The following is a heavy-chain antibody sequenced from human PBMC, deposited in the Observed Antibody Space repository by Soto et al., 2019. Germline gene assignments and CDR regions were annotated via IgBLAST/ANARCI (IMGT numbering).Heavy chain of an antibody. CDR1: GGTFSSYA. J-gene: IGHJ6*02. D-gene: IGHD3-10*01. V-gene: IGHV1-69*01. CDR3: ARDYYGSGGHYYGMDV. Sequence: QVQLVQSGAEVKKPRSSVKVSCKASGGTFSSYAISWVRQAPGQGLEWMGGIIPIFGTANYAQKFQGRVTITADESTSKAYRELSSLRSEDTAVYYCARDYYGSGGHYYGMDVWGQGTTVTVSS. CDR2: IIPIFGTA.